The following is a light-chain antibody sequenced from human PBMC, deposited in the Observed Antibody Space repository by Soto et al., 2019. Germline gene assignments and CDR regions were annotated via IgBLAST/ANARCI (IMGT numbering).Light chain of an antibody. CDR2: GVS. Sequence: ELVMTQSPATLSVSPGERATLSCRASQSVTNNLAWYQQQPGQPPKLVLYGVSTRAAGIPARFNGSGSGTEFTLTISSLQSEDFAVYYCQQYNNWPPRYTFGQGTKLEIK. V-gene: IGKV3D-15*01. CDR3: QQYNNWPPRYT. J-gene: IGKJ2*01. CDR1: QSVTNN.